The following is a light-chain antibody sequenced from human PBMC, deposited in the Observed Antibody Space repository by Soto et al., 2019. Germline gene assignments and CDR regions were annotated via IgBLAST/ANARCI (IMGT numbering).Light chain of an antibody. Sequence: EIVLTQSPVILSVSPGETATLSCRASESVTRNLAWYPHMPGQAPRLLVFHASVRATGIPDRFSGSGSGTEFSLTISTWQSEDFAVYFCQQYNDWPPITFGQGTRLEIK. J-gene: IGKJ5*01. CDR3: QQYNDWPPIT. V-gene: IGKV3-15*01. CDR1: ESVTRN. CDR2: HAS.